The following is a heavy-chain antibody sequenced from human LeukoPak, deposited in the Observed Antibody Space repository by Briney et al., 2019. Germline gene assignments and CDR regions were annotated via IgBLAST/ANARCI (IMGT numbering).Heavy chain of an antibody. CDR2: ISGSGDNR. CDR1: GFTFSSHA. CDR3: AKNPLVSGTIYFDS. V-gene: IGHV3-23*01. D-gene: IGHD6-19*01. J-gene: IGHJ4*02. Sequence: GGSLRLSCAASGFTFSSHAMSWVRQAPGKGLEWVSSISGSGDNRNYADSVKGRFTISRDNSKSTLYLEMNSLRAEDTAIYYCAKNPLVSGTIYFDSWGQGTLLTVSS.